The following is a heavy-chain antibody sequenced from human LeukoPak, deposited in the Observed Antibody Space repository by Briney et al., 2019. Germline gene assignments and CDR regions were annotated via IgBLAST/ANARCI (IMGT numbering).Heavy chain of an antibody. Sequence: PGGSLRLSCAASGFTFSSYSMNWVRQAPGKGLEWVSSISSSSSYIYYADSVKGRFTISRDNAKNSLYLQMNSLSAEDTAVYYCARVWSRNGGYGEDYWGQGTLVTVSS. CDR2: ISSSSSYI. D-gene: IGHD4-17*01. J-gene: IGHJ4*02. CDR3: ARVWSRNGGYGEDY. V-gene: IGHV3-21*01. CDR1: GFTFSSYS.